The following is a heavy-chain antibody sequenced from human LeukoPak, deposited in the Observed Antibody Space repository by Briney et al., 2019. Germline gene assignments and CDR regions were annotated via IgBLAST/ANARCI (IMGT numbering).Heavy chain of an antibody. D-gene: IGHD2-21*02. V-gene: IGHV4-34*01. CDR3: ASGGVPPAYCGGDCHEFDY. Sequence: PSETLSLTCAVYGGSFSGYYWSWIRQPPGKGLKWIGEINHSGSTNYNPSLKSRVTISVDTSKNQFSLKLSSVTAADTAVYYCASGGVPPAYCGGDCHEFDYWGQGTLVTVSS. CDR2: INHSGST. CDR1: GGSFSGYY. J-gene: IGHJ4*02.